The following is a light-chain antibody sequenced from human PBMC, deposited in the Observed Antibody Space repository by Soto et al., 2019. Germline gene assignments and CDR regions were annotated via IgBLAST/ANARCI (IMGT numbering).Light chain of an antibody. CDR1: QSVSSN. V-gene: IGKV3-15*01. CDR2: GAS. CDR3: QQYNNWPPKT. Sequence: EIVMTQSPATLSVSPGERATLSCRASQSVSSNLAWYQQKPGQAPRLLIYGASTRATGIPARFSGSGSGTEVPLTISSLQSEDFAVYYCQQYNNWPPKTFGQGTKVEIK. J-gene: IGKJ1*01.